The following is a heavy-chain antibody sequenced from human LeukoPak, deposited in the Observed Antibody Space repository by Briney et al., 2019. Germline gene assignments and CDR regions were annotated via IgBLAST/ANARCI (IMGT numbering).Heavy chain of an antibody. CDR1: GYTFTSYG. D-gene: IGHD3-22*01. CDR2: ISAYNGNT. Sequence: ASVKVSCKASGYTFTSYGTSWVRQAPGQGLEWMGWISAYNGNTNYAQKLQGRVTMTTDTSTSTAYMELRSLRSDDTAVYYCARMWSLDDSSGYWNDYWGQGTLVTVSS. V-gene: IGHV1-18*01. J-gene: IGHJ4*02. CDR3: ARMWSLDDSSGYWNDY.